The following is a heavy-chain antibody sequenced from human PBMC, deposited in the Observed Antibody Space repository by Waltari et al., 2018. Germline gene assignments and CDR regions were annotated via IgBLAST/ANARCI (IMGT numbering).Heavy chain of an antibody. V-gene: IGHV3-33*01. J-gene: IGHJ4*02. D-gene: IGHD2-21*01. Sequence: QVQLVESGGGVVQPGRSLRLSCAASGFTFSSCGLHWVRQAPGKGLEWVSVIWYDGNNKYYADAVKGRVTISRDNSKNTLYLQMNSLRAEDTAVYYCARETSHYYYFDYWGQGTLVTVSS. CDR3: ARETSHYYYFDY. CDR1: GFTFSSCG. CDR2: IWYDGNNK.